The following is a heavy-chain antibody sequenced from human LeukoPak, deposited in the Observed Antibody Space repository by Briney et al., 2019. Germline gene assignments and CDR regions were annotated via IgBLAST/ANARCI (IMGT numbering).Heavy chain of an antibody. Sequence: SVKVSCKASGGTFSSYAISWVRQAPGQGLEWMGGIIPIFGTANYAQKFQGRVTNTTDESTSTAYMELSSLRSEDTAVYYCAGKYCSGGSCYSGFDYWGQGTLVTVSS. CDR3: AGKYCSGGSCYSGFDY. D-gene: IGHD2-15*01. J-gene: IGHJ4*02. V-gene: IGHV1-69*05. CDR1: GGTFSSYA. CDR2: IIPIFGTA.